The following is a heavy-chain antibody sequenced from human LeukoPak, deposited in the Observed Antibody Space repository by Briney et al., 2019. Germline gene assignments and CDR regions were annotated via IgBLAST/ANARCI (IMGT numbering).Heavy chain of an antibody. CDR3: ARDVRAFTMVRGVIGY. CDR2: INPNSDGT. CDR1: GYTFTGYY. V-gene: IGHV1-2*02. D-gene: IGHD3-10*01. J-gene: IGHJ4*02. Sequence: GASVKVSCKASGYTFTGYYMHWVRQAPGQGLEWMGWINPNSDGTNYAQKFQGRVPMTRDTSISTAYMELSRLRSDDTAVYYCARDVRAFTMVRGVIGYWGQGTLVTVSS.